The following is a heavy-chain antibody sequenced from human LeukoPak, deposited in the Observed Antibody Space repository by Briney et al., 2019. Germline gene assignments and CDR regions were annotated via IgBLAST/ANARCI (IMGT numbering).Heavy chain of an antibody. D-gene: IGHD6-6*01. CDR3: ARGGNQLVRRGYFDY. CDR1: GFTFSIFG. J-gene: IGHJ4*02. Sequence: GGSLRLSCTASGFTFSIFGMHWVRQAPGKGLEWVAFIRYDGTNKYYADSVKGRFTISRDNSKNTLYLQMNSLRAEDTAVYYCARGGNQLVRRGYFDYWGQGTLVTVSS. CDR2: IRYDGTNK. V-gene: IGHV3-30*02.